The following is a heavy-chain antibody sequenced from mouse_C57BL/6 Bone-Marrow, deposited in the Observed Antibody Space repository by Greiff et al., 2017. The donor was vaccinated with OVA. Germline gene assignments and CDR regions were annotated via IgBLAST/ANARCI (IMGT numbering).Heavy chain of an antibody. D-gene: IGHD1-1*01. CDR2: INPCSGYT. CDR3: ARAGVLTTVAFAY. CDR1: GYTFTSYS. V-gene: IGHV1-4*01. J-gene: IGHJ3*01. Sequence: VQLEESGAELARPGASVKLSCKASGYTFTSYSMHWVKQRPGQGLEWIGYINPCSGYTKYNQKFKDKATLTADKSSSTAYMQLSSLTSEDSAVYYCARAGVLTTVAFAYWGQGTLVTVSA.